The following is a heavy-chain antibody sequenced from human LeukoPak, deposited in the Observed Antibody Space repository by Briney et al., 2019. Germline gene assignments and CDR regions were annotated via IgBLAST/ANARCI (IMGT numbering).Heavy chain of an antibody. Sequence: TGGSLRLSCAASGFTVSSNYMSWVRQAPGKGLEWVSGISGTGGATYYADSVKGRFTISRDNSKNTLYLQMNSLRGEDTAVYYCASPIGVVTAHTGGWFDPWGQGTLVTVSS. CDR2: ISGTGGAT. CDR1: GFTVSSNY. J-gene: IGHJ5*02. CDR3: ASPIGVVTAHTGGWFDP. V-gene: IGHV3-23*01. D-gene: IGHD2-21*02.